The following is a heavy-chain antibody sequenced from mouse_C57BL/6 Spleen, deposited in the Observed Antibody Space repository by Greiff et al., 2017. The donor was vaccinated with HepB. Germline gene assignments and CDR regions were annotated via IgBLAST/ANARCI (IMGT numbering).Heavy chain of an antibody. V-gene: IGHV1-19*01. CDR2: INPYNGGT. CDR3: ARRRDYDAWFAD. J-gene: IGHJ3*01. D-gene: IGHD2-4*01. Sequence: VQLQQSGPVLVKPGASVKMSCKASGYTFTDYYMTWVKQSHGKSLEWIGVINPYNGGTSYNQKFKGKATLTVDKSSSTAYMELNSLTSEDSAVYYGARRRDYDAWFADWGQGTLVTVSA. CDR1: GYTFTDYY.